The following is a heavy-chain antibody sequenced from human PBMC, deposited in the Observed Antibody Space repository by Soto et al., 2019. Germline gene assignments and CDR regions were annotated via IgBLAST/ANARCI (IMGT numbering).Heavy chain of an antibody. J-gene: IGHJ3*02. CDR3: TTCPTPYEQGAFDI. V-gene: IGHV3-23*01. Sequence: PGGALRLSCAASGFTFSSYAMSWVRQAPGKGLEWVSAISGSGGSTYYADSVKGRFTISRDNSKNTLYLQMNSLRAEDTAVYYCTTCPTPYEQGAFDIWGQGTMVTVSS. CDR2: ISGSGGST. CDR1: GFTFSSYA. D-gene: IGHD2-2*01.